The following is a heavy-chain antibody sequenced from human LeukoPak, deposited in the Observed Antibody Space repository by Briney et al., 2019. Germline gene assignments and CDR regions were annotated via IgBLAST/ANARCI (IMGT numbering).Heavy chain of an antibody. J-gene: IGHJ4*02. Sequence: PSETLSLTCTVSGGSISSYYWSWIRQPPGKGLEWIGFIYYSGSTDYNPSLKSRVTISVDTSKSQFSLKLSSVTAADTAVYYCARGRWLQLPDYWGQGTPVTVSS. CDR1: GGSISSYY. CDR3: ARGRWLQLPDY. D-gene: IGHD5-24*01. CDR2: IYYSGST. V-gene: IGHV4-59*08.